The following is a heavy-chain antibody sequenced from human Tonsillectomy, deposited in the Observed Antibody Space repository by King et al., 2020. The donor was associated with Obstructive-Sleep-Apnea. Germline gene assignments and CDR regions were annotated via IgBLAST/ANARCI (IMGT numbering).Heavy chain of an antibody. D-gene: IGHD1-7*01. CDR1: GGSISSSSYY. CDR2: IYYSGST. J-gene: IGHJ4*02. CDR3: ARDDRDWNYGAFDY. V-gene: IGHV4-39*07. Sequence: LQLQESGPGLVKPSETLSLTCTVSGGSISSSSYYWGWIRQPPGKGLEWIGSIYYSGSTYYNPSLKSRVTISVDTSKNQFSLKLSSVTAADTAVYYCARDDRDWNYGAFDYWGQGTLVTVSS.